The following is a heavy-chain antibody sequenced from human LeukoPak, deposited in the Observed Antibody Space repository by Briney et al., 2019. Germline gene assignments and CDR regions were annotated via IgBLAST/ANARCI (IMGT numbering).Heavy chain of an antibody. V-gene: IGHV3-11*04. CDR3: ARVDSSGPDAFDI. J-gene: IGHJ3*02. D-gene: IGHD3-22*01. CDR2: ISSSGSTI. Sequence: GGSLRLSCAASGFTFSDYHMSWIRQAPGKGLEWVSYISSSGSTIYYADSVKGRFTISRDNAKNSLYLQMNSLRAEDTAVYYCARVDSSGPDAFDIWGQGTMVTVSS. CDR1: GFTFSDYH.